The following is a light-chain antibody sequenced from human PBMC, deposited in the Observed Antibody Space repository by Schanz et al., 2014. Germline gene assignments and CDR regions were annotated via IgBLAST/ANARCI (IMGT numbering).Light chain of an antibody. CDR2: TNN. CDR1: SSNIASNT. CDR3: SSYTSSSSLV. V-gene: IGLV1-44*01. Sequence: QSGLTQPPSASGTPGERVIISCSGSSSNIASNTVNWYQHLPGTAPKLLIYTNNQRPSGVPDRFSGSKSGNTASLTISGLQAEDEADYYCSSYTSSSSLVFGGGTKLTVL. J-gene: IGLJ3*02.